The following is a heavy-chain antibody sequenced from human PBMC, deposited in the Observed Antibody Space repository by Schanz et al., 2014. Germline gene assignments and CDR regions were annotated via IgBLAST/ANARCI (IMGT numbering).Heavy chain of an antibody. V-gene: IGHV3-9*01. Sequence: EVQLVESGGGLVQPGRSLRLSCAASGFTFDDYAMHWVRQAPGKGLEWVSGIRWNSGSIGYADSVKGRFTISRDDAKNSLYLQMNSLRAEDTALYYCAKDRQNRVNRVGYYYGMDVWGQGTTVTVSS. CDR2: IRWNSGSI. J-gene: IGHJ6*02. CDR3: AKDRQNRVNRVGYYYGMDV. D-gene: IGHD3-16*01. CDR1: GFTFDDYA.